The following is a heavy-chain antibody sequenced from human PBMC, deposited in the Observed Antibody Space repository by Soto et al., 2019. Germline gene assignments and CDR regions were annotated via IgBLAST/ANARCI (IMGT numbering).Heavy chain of an antibody. D-gene: IGHD1-26*01. J-gene: IGHJ4*02. CDR3: AREVGATPGGRIDY. Sequence: GASVKVSCKASGGTFSSYAISWVRQAPGQGLEWMGGIIPIFGTANYAQKFQGRVTITADESTSTAYMELSSLRSEDTAVYYCAREVGATPGGRIDYWGQGTLVTVSS. V-gene: IGHV1-69*13. CDR2: IIPIFGTA. CDR1: GGTFSSYA.